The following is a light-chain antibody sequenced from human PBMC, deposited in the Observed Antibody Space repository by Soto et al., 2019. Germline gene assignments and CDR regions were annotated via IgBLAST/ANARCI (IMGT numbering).Light chain of an antibody. J-gene: IGKJ1*01. CDR3: QQRSSWPPWT. CDR2: TAS. Sequence: EIVLTQSPATLSLSPGERATLSCRASQSVSNYLAWYQQKPGQAPRLLLYTASSRATGIPARFSGSGSGTDFTLTISSLEPEDFAVYYCQQRSSWPPWTFGQGTKVDLK. V-gene: IGKV3-11*01. CDR1: QSVSNY.